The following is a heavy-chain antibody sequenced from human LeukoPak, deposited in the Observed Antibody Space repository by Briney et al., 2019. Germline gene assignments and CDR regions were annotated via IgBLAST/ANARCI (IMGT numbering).Heavy chain of an antibody. V-gene: IGHV4-34*01. Sequence: KSSETLSLTCAVYGGSFSNYYWSWIRQPPGKGLEWIGEINDSGRINYNPSLLSRVTVSVDPSKNQFSLSLTSATATDTAVYYCARRWNYGRNYYIDVWGKGATVSVSS. CDR1: GGSFSNYY. CDR3: ARRWNYGRNYYIDV. J-gene: IGHJ6*03. D-gene: IGHD1-7*01. CDR2: INDSGRI.